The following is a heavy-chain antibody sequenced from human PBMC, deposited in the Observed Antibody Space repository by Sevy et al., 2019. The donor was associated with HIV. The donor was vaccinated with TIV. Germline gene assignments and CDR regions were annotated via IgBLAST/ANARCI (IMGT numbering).Heavy chain of an antibody. D-gene: IGHD3-10*01. V-gene: IGHV3-30*09. CDR2: ISDDGSNK. CDR3: AREGQLWFVYYFDN. CDR1: GFTFRNYD. Sequence: GGSLRLSCTASGFTFRNYDMNWVRQAPGKGLERVALISDDGSNKYYADSVRGRFAISRDNSKNTLYLQMNSLRPEDTAIYYCAREGQLWFVYYFDNWGQGTLVTISS. J-gene: IGHJ4*02.